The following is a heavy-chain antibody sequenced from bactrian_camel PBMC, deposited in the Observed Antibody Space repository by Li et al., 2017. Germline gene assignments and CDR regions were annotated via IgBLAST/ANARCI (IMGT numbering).Heavy chain of an antibody. Sequence: HVQLVESGGSSVRAGGSLGLSCVSSGLTGSKDCMRWLRQTPEKEREWVATVTAAGGVTYADSIKGRFTISKDHANNTVNLMMNSLKPEDTAMYYCAANVGPCCGGRYQARRANYWGQGTQVTVS. CDR2: VTAAGGVT. J-gene: IGHJ4*01. CDR3: AANVGPCCGGRYQARRANY. CDR1: GLTGSKDC. V-gene: IGHV3S26*01. D-gene: IGHD3*01.